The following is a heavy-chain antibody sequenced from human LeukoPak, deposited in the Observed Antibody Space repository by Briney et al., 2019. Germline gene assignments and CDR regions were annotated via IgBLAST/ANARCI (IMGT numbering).Heavy chain of an antibody. CDR3: VRGPMGNYFHY. D-gene: IGHD3-10*01. Sequence: GGSLRLSCAASGFSVSSNYMSWVRQAPGKGLEWVSVIYSGGTTYYADSVKGRFTISRDNSKNTLYLQMNSLRAEDTAVYYCVRGPMGNYFHYWGQGTLVTVSS. CDR1: GFSVSSNY. V-gene: IGHV3-53*01. CDR2: IYSGGTT. J-gene: IGHJ4*02.